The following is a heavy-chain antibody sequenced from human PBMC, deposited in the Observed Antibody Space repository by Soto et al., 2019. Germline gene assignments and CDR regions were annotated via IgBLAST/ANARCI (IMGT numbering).Heavy chain of an antibody. CDR2: IIPIFGTA. CDR3: AGRYSYGRYYYEGMDV. J-gene: IGHJ6*02. Sequence: QVQLVQSGAEVKKPGSSVKVSCKASGGTFRSYVISWVRQAPGQGLEWMGGIIPIFGTANYAQKFQGRVTIPADETTSTAYMELSSLRCEDKAVYYGAGRYSYGRYYYEGMDVWGQVTTVTVS. V-gene: IGHV1-69*01. D-gene: IGHD5-18*01. CDR1: GGTFRSYV.